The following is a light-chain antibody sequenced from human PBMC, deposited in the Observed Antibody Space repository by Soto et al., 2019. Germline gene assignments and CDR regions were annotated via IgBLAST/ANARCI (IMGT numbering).Light chain of an antibody. CDR1: QTISSW. Sequence: DIRVTQSPSTLSASVGDRVTITCRASQTISSWLAWYQQKPGKAPKLLISDASTLESGVPSRFSGSGSETEFSLTISSLQPDDFATYYCLQYNSYSTFGQGTKLEIK. J-gene: IGKJ2*01. V-gene: IGKV1-5*01. CDR2: DAS. CDR3: LQYNSYST.